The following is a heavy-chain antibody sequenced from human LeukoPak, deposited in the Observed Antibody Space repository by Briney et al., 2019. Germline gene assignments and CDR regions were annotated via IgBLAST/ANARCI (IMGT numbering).Heavy chain of an antibody. V-gene: IGHV3-30-3*01. J-gene: IGHJ4*02. CDR2: ISYDGSNK. CDR3: ARGHYDILTGYPFDY. D-gene: IGHD3-9*01. Sequence: PGGSLRLSCAASGFTFSSYAMHWVRQAPGKGLEWVAVISYDGSNKYYADSVKGRFTISRDNSKNTLYLQMNSLRAEDTAVYYRARGHYDILTGYPFDYWGQGTLVTVSS. CDR1: GFTFSSYA.